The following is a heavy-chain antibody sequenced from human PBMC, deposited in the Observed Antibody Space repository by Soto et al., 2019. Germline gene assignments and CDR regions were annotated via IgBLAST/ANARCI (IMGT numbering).Heavy chain of an antibody. Sequence: GCGGRVTSYWLAREHQMPGKGLEWMGIIYPGDSDTRYSPSFQGQVTISADKSINTAYLQWSSLKASDTAMYYCARRYGYDSDPWGQGTLVTVSS. CDR2: IYPGDSDT. V-gene: IGHV5-51*07. D-gene: IGHD5-12*01. J-gene: IGHJ5*02. CDR3: ARRYGYDSDP. CDR1: GGRVTSYW.